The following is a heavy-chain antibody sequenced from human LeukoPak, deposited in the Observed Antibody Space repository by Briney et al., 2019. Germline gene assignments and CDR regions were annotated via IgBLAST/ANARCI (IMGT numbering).Heavy chain of an antibody. D-gene: IGHD1-7*01. CDR2: INHSGST. CDR3: AGLRTFDD. CDR1: GGSFSGYY. Sequence: KPSGTLSLTCAVYGGSFSGYYWSWIRQPPGKGLEWIGEINHSGSTNYNPSLKSRVTISVDTSKNQFSLKLSSVTAAATAVYYCAGLRTFDDWGQGTLVTVSS. V-gene: IGHV4-34*01. J-gene: IGHJ4*02.